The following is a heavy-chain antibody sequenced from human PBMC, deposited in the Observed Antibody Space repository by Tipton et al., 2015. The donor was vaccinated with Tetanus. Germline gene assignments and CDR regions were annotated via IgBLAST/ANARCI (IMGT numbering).Heavy chain of an antibody. Sequence: TLSLTCTVSGGSINSPDYSWGWIRQPPGKGLEWIGYIYQSGSPSYNPPLATRVTITADKSKNQFSLNLRSVTAADTAVYYCARDRGQQFVSDWFDPWGQGTLVTVSS. D-gene: IGHD6-6*01. V-gene: IGHV4-30-2*01. CDR2: IYQSGSP. J-gene: IGHJ5*02. CDR1: GGSINSPDYS. CDR3: ARDRGQQFVSDWFDP.